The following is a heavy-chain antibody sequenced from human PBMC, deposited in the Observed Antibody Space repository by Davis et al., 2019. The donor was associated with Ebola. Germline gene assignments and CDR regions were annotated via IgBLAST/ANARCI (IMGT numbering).Heavy chain of an antibody. V-gene: IGHV3-7*01. CDR2: IKMDGSRQ. J-gene: IGHJ4*02. Sequence: GESLKISCEASGFSFSNYWMGWVRQAPGKGLEWVANIKMDGSRQQYADSVRGRFSISRDNGKNSLYLQLNSLRAEDTAVYYCVKNSGWYKLDCWGQGTLVTVSS. CDR3: VKNSGWYKLDC. D-gene: IGHD6-19*01. CDR1: GFSFSNYW.